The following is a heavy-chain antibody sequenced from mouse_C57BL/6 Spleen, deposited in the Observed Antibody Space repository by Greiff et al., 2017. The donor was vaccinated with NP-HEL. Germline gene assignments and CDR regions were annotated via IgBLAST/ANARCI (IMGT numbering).Heavy chain of an antibody. Sequence: LMESGGGLVKPGGSLKLSCAASGFTFSSYAMSWVRQTPEKRLEWVATISDGGSYTYYPDNVKGRFTISRDNAKNNLYLQMSHLKSEDTAMYYCARERDTYWYFDVWGTGTTVTVSS. CDR2: ISDGGSYT. CDR1: GFTFSSYA. D-gene: IGHD3-3*01. J-gene: IGHJ1*03. CDR3: ARERDTYWYFDV. V-gene: IGHV5-4*01.